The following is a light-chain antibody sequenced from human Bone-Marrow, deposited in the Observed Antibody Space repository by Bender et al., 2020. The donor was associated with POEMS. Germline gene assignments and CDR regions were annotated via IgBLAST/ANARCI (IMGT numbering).Light chain of an antibody. Sequence: QSALTQPPSVSASPGQSVSISCTGTSGHFGSSMSVSWYLQQPGVAPKLIIYDVSKRPSGVSNRFSASKSGNTASLTISGLQAEDEADYHCCSYTTSRTFVFGSGTKVTVL. CDR1: SGHFGSSMS. J-gene: IGLJ1*01. CDR3: CSYTTSRTFV. CDR2: DVS. V-gene: IGLV2-14*03.